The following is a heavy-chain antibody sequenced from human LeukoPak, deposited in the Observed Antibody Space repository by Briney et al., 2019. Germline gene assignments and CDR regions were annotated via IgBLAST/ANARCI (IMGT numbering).Heavy chain of an antibody. CDR1: GFTFSSYA. CDR2: ISGSGGST. Sequence: GGSLRLSCAASGFTFSSYAMSRVRQAPGKGLEWVSAISGSGGSTYYADSVKGRFTISRDNSKKTLYLQMNSLRAEDTAVYYCAKVSTLQSLRSGGSCYGLDPWGQGTLVTVSS. V-gene: IGHV3-23*01. J-gene: IGHJ5*02. D-gene: IGHD2-15*01. CDR3: AKVSTLQSLRSGGSCYGLDP.